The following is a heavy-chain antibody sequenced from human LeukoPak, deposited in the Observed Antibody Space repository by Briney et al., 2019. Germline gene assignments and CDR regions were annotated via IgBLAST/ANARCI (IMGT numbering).Heavy chain of an antibody. V-gene: IGHV3-23*01. Sequence: GGSLRLSCAASGFTFSSYAMSWVRQAPGKGLEWVSAISGSGGSTYYADSVKGRFTISRDNAKNSLYLQMNSLRAADTAVYYCARDQLYYYDSSGYYTFDYWGQGTLVTVSS. CDR3: ARDQLYYYDSSGYYTFDY. J-gene: IGHJ4*02. CDR1: GFTFSSYA. CDR2: ISGSGGST. D-gene: IGHD3-22*01.